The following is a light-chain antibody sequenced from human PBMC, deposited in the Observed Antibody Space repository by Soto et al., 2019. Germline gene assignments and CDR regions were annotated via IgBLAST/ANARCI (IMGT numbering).Light chain of an antibody. J-gene: IGKJ1*01. Sequence: DLQMTQSPSSLSASVGDRVTITCRASQSISSYLNWYQQTPGKAPKLLMYAASSLQSGVPSRFSGSGSGTDFTLTISSLQPEDFATYYCQQSYSTPRTFGQGTKVEIK. CDR2: AAS. CDR1: QSISSY. CDR3: QQSYSTPRT. V-gene: IGKV1-39*01.